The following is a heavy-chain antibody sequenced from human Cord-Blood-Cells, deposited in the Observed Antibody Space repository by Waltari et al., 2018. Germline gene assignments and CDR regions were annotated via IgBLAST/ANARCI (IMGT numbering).Heavy chain of an antibody. D-gene: IGHD3-3*01. CDR1: GYTLPELS. CDR3: ATVKGGSRFLEWLLFDY. V-gene: IGHV1-24*01. CDR2: FDPEDGET. J-gene: IGHJ4*02. Sequence: QVQLVQSGAEVKKPGASVKVSCKVSGYTLPELSMHWVRPAPGKGLEWMGGFDPEDGETIYAQKFQGRVTMTEDTSTDTAYMELSSLRSEDTAVYYCATVKGGSRFLEWLLFDYWGQGTLVTVSS.